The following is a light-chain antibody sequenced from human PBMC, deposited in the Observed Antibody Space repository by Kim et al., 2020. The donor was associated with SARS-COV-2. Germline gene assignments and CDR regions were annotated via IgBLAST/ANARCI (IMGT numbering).Light chain of an antibody. J-gene: IGKJ1*01. Sequence: SMGDRVTITCRASQGISDYLACYQQKPGNVPKLLIYAASALQSGVPSRFSGGESGTDFTLAIGSLQPEDVETYYCQKYNSAPPGTFGQGTKVDIK. CDR3: QKYNSAPPGT. CDR1: QGISDY. CDR2: AAS. V-gene: IGKV1-27*01.